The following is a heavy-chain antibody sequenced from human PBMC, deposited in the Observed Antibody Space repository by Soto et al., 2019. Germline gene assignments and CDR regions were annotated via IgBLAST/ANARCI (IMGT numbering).Heavy chain of an antibody. V-gene: IGHV4-30-4*01. CDR2: IYYSGST. D-gene: IGHD3-10*01. CDR3: ARDRGKNGMDV. Sequence: NPSETLSLTCTVSGGSISSGDYYWSWIRQPPGKGLEWIGYIYYSGSTYYNPSLKSRVTISVDTSKNQFSLKLSSVTAADTAVYYCARDRGKNGMDVWGQGTTVTVSS. J-gene: IGHJ6*02. CDR1: GGSISSGDYY.